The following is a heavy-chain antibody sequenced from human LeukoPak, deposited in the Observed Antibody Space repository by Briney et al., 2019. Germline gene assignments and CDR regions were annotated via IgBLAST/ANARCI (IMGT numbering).Heavy chain of an antibody. Sequence: ASVKVSCKASGYTFTGYYMHWVRQAPGQGLEWMGWINPNSGGTNYAQKFQGRVTMTRDTSISTANMELSRLRSDDTAVYYCARDGQGYYYDSSGTSGYYYYYYYMDVWGKGTTVTVSS. J-gene: IGHJ6*03. CDR3: ARDGQGYYYDSSGTSGYYYYYYYMDV. CDR1: GYTFTGYY. CDR2: INPNSGGT. V-gene: IGHV1-2*02. D-gene: IGHD3-22*01.